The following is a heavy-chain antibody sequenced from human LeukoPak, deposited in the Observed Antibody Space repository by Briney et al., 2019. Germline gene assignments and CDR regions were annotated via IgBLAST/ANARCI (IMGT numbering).Heavy chain of an antibody. D-gene: IGHD1-7*01. CDR2: ISGSGGSGGST. V-gene: IGHV3-23*01. CDR3: AKGTPFYAMDV. J-gene: IGHJ6*02. CDR1: GFTFSSYA. Sequence: GGSLRLSCAASGFTFSSYAMSWVRQAPGKGLEWVSLISGSGGSGGSTYYADSVKGRFTISRDNSKSKLYLQVNSLRAEDTALYYCAKGTPFYAMDVWGQGTTVIVSS.